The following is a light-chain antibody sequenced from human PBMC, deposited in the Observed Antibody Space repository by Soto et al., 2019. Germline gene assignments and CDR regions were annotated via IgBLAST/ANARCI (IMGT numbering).Light chain of an antibody. CDR1: QSVLYSSSNRYY. CDR3: QQYYSTPLT. CDR2: WES. J-gene: IGKJ5*01. V-gene: IGKV4-1*01. Sequence: DIVLTQSPASLTVSLGETATINCKSSQSVLYSSSNRYYLAWYQQKAGQPTKLLLHWESTRHSGVPDRFSGSGSATDFTLTINSLQAEDVAVYYCQQYYSTPLTVGQGTRLEIK.